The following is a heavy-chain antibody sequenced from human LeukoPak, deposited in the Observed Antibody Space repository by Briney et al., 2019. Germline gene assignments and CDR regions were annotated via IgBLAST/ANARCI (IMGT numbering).Heavy chain of an antibody. CDR3: ARDGHSSSSGPVDY. CDR2: ISSSSSYI. V-gene: IGHV3-21*01. D-gene: IGHD6-6*01. CDR1: GFTFSGYS. J-gene: IGHJ4*02. Sequence: PGGSLRLSCAASGFTFSGYSMNWVRQAPGKGLEWVSSISSSSSYIYYADSVKGRFTISRDNAKNSLYLQMNSLRAEDTAVYYCARDGHSSSSGPVDYWGQGTLATVSS.